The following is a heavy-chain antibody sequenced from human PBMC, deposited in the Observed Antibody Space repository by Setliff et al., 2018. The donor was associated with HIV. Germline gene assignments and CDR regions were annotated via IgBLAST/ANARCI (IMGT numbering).Heavy chain of an antibody. D-gene: IGHD1-26*01. CDR2: ISAYTANT. V-gene: IGHV1-18*01. J-gene: IGHJ4*02. Sequence: ASVKVSCKASGYTFPNYGITWVRQAPGQGLEWMGWISAYTANTNYAQNLQGRVTLTTDTTTSTAYMELRSLRSDDTAVYYCARVRVGATPLDYWGQGTLVTVSS. CDR1: GYTFPNYG. CDR3: ARVRVGATPLDY.